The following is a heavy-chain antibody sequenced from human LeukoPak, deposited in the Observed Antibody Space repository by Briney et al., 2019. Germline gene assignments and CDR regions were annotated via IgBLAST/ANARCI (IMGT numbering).Heavy chain of an antibody. CDR1: GFPFSNYG. CDR2: IDSSGGYM. J-gene: IGHJ3*02. D-gene: IGHD6-19*01. CDR3: ARDSSGWYIAFDI. V-gene: IGHV3-21*01. Sequence: GGSLRLSCAASGFPFSNYGMSWVRQAPGKGLEWVSSIDSSGGYMFYADSVKGRFTISRDNAKNSLYLQMNSLRAEDTAVYYCARDSSGWYIAFDIWGQGTMVTVSS.